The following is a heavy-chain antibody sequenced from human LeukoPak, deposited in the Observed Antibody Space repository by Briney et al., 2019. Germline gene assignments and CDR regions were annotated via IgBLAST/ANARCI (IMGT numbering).Heavy chain of an antibody. V-gene: IGHV3-21*01. CDR1: GFTFSSYE. D-gene: IGHD6-19*01. J-gene: IGHJ4*02. Sequence: GGSLRLSCAASGFTFSSYEMNWVRQAPGKGLEWVSSISSSSSYIYYADSVKGRFTISRDNAKNSLYLQMNSLRAEDTAVYYCATLLGSSGFQPYYFDYWGQGTLVTVSS. CDR3: ATLLGSSGFQPYYFDY. CDR2: ISSSSSYI.